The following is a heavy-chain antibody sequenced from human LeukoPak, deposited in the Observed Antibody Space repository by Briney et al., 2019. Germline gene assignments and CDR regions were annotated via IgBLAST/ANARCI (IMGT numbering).Heavy chain of an antibody. CDR2: ISGSGGST. D-gene: IGHD6-6*01. CDR3: AAIEGSSVYYYYYYLDV. V-gene: IGHV3-23*01. J-gene: IGHJ6*03. CDR1: GFTFSSYG. Sequence: GGSLRLSCAASGFTFSSYGMHWVRQAPGKGLEWVSAISGSGGSTYYADSVKGRFTISRDNSKNTLYLQMNSLRVEGTAMYYCAAIEGSSVYYYYYYLDVWGKGTTVTVSS.